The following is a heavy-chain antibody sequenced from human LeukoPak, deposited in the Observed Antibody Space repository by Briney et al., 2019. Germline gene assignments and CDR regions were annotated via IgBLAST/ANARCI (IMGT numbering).Heavy chain of an antibody. V-gene: IGHV3-21*01. CDR2: ISGSNSYI. Sequence: GSLRLSCAASGFTFSSYTMHWIRQAPGKGLEWVSSISGSNSYIFYADSVKGRFTVSRDNAKDSLYLQMNSLRAEDTAVYYCAKASGIQLPDYWGQGTLVTVSS. CDR1: GFTFSSYT. J-gene: IGHJ4*02. CDR3: AKASGIQLPDY. D-gene: IGHD5-18*01.